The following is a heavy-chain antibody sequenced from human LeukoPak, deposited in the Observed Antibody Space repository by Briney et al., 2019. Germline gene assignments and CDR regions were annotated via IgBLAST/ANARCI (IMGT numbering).Heavy chain of an antibody. D-gene: IGHD3-10*01. CDR1: GGSISSGSYY. CDR3: ATMVRGATPHPDY. CDR2: IYTSGST. V-gene: IGHV4-61*02. Sequence: PSETLSLTCTVSGGSISSGSYYWSWIRQPAGKGLEWIGRIYTSGSTNYNPSLKSRVTISVDTSKNQFSLKLSSVTAADTAVYYCATMVRGATPHPDYWGQGTLVTVSS. J-gene: IGHJ4*02.